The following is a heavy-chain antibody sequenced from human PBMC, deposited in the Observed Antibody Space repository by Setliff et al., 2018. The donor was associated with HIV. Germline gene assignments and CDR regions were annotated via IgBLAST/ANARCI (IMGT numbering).Heavy chain of an antibody. CDR1: GYTFTYYF. J-gene: IGHJ4*02. D-gene: IGHD7-27*01. CDR3: ARQLSNSLDY. CDR2: ISPDNANT. V-gene: IGHV1-2*02. Sequence: ASVKVSCKSSGYTFTYYFIHWVRQAPGQGLEWMGWISPDNANTRISQRFRGSVTMTRDRSINTAYMEFSGLTSDDTAVYYCARQLSNSLDYWGQGTLVTVSS.